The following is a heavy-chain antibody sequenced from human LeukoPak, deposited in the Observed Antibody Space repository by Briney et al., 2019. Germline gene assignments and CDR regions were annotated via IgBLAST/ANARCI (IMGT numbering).Heavy chain of an antibody. Sequence: PGGSLRLSCAASGFTFSSYAMSWVRQAPGKGLEWLSVISGSGGSTDYADSVKGRFTISGDNSKNILYLQMSSLRAEDTAVYYCAREYCGTTTCSRHFDYWGQGTLVTVSS. CDR2: ISGSGGST. CDR3: AREYCGTTTCSRHFDY. CDR1: GFTFSSYA. D-gene: IGHD2-21*01. J-gene: IGHJ4*02. V-gene: IGHV3-23*01.